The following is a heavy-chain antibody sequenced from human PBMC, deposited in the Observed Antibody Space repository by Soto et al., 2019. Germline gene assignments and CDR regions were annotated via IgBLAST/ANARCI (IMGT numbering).Heavy chain of an antibody. CDR3: ARDTPASGVSTRDF. CDR2: ISAYTGNT. CDR1: GYTFSNYG. V-gene: IGHV1-18*01. D-gene: IGHD2-15*01. J-gene: IGHJ4*02. Sequence: QVQLVQSGAEVKKPGASVKVSCKTSGYTFSNYGISWVRQAPGQGLEWMAWISAYTGNTNFAQRFQGRVTMTTDTSTSTAYMALRSLRSDDTAVYYSARDTPASGVSTRDFWGQGSLVTVSS.